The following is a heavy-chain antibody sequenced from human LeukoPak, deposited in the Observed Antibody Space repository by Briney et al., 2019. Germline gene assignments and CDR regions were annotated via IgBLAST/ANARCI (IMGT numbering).Heavy chain of an antibody. V-gene: IGHV4-39*07. CDR1: GASVSASGYF. Sequence: SETLSLTCTVSGASVSASGYFWGWIRQPPGQGLEWIGTLHYSGNTYYNPSLKSRVTISVDTSKNQFSLKLNSVTSADTAVYYCARDWDGAFDFNTFDIWGQGTMVTVSS. J-gene: IGHJ3*02. D-gene: IGHD4/OR15-4a*01. CDR3: ARDWDGAFDFNTFDI. CDR2: LHYSGNT.